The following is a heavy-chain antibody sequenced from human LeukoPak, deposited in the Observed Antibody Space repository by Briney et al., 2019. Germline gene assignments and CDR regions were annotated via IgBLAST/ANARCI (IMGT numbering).Heavy chain of an antibody. J-gene: IGHJ2*01. V-gene: IGHV3-23*01. CDR3: AKDYGGSYYSWYFDL. Sequence: PGGSLRLSCAASGFTFSTYAMSWVRQAPGKGLEWVSGISGGGGTTYYADSVKGRFTISRDNSKNTLYLQMNSLRAEDTAVYYCAKDYGGSYYSWYFDLWGRGTLVTVSS. D-gene: IGHD1-26*01. CDR1: GFTFSTYA. CDR2: ISGGGGTT.